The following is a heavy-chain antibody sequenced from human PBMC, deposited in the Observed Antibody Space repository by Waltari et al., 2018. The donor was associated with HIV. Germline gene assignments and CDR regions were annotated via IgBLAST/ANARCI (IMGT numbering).Heavy chain of an antibody. V-gene: IGHV3-48*04. J-gene: IGHJ4*02. Sequence: DVQLEESGGGLVQPGGSLRLSCAASGFTFNTFGFNWVRQAQGRGLEWVAYISTSSRPIYYGDSVKGRFTISRDDAKNSLYLEMNSLRADDTAVYYCAREAYYYDSSGYPLAYWGQGILVTVSS. CDR3: AREAYYYDSSGYPLAY. CDR2: ISTSSRPI. CDR1: GFTFNTFG. D-gene: IGHD3-22*01.